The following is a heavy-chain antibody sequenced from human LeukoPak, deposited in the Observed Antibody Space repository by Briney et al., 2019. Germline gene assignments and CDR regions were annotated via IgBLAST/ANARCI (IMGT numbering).Heavy chain of an antibody. D-gene: IGHD3-10*01. CDR1: GFTFSNAW. CDR3: AKDQDPHSYGSGSYAPFDY. V-gene: IGHV3-23*01. Sequence: GGSLRLSCAASGFTFSNAWMSWVRQAPGKGLEWVSHISGSGGSTKYSGSVKGRFTISRDNSKNTLYLQINSLGADDTAVYYCAKDQDPHSYGSGSYAPFDYWGQGTLVTVSS. CDR2: ISGSGGST. J-gene: IGHJ4*02.